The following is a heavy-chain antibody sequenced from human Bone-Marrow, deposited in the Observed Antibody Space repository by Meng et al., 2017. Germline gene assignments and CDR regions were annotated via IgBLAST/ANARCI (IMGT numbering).Heavy chain of an antibody. CDR1: GFTFSSYA. V-gene: IGHV3-30*07. CDR3: TRVRGLLLTDY. D-gene: IGHD4/OR15-4a*01. CDR2: ISYDGSNK. J-gene: IGHJ4*02. Sequence: GESLKISCAASGFTFSSYAMHWVRQAPGKGLEWVAVISYDGSNKYYADSVKGRFTISRDNSKNTLYLQMNSLKTEDTAVYYCTRVRGLLLTDYWGQGTLVTVSS.